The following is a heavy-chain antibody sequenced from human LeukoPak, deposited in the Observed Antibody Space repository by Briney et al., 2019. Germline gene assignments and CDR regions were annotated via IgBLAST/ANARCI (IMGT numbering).Heavy chain of an antibody. CDR2: ISGSGGST. D-gene: IGHD3-9*01. CDR3: AVSVRFERVWHYFNN. J-gene: IGHJ4*02. V-gene: IGHV3-23*01. CDR1: GFTFSSHG. Sequence: GGSLRLSCAASGFTFSSHGMSWVRQAPGKGLEWVSAISGSGGSTYYADFVKGRFTISRDNSKTTVFLQMNSLRAEDTAVYYCAVSVRFERVWHYFNNWGQGTQVTVSS.